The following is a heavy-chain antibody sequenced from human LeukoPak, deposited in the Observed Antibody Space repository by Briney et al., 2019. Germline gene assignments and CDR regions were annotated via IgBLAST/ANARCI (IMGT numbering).Heavy chain of an antibody. V-gene: IGHV2-5*02. CDR3: AHRHSTYYFDY. Sequence: SGPTLVKPTQTLTLTCTFSGFSLSTSGVGVGWIRQPPGKALEWLALIYWDDDKRYSPSLKRRFNITKDTSKNQVVLTMTNMDPVDTATYYCAHRHSTYYFDYWGQGTLVTVSS. J-gene: IGHJ4*02. CDR1: GFSLSTSGVG. CDR2: IYWDDDK.